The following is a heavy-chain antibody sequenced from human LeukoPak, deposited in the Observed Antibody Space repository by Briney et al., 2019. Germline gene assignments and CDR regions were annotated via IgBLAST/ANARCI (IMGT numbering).Heavy chain of an antibody. CDR3: AKGDRATGRKRDY. D-gene: IGHD3-10*01. CDR2: INTDGSST. Sequence: GGSLRLSCAASGFTFSSYWMHWVRQAPGKGLVWVSRINTDGSSTSYADSVKGRFTISRDNSKNTLYLQMNSLRAEDTAVYYCAKGDRATGRKRDYWGQGTLVTVSS. CDR1: GFTFSSYW. V-gene: IGHV3-74*01. J-gene: IGHJ4*02.